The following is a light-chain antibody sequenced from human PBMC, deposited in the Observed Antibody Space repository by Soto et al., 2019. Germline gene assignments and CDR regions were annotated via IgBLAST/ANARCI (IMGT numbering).Light chain of an antibody. V-gene: IGKV1D-12*01. CDR3: QQANSFPIT. Sequence: DIQMTQSPSSVSASVGDRVTITSRASQGITNRLAWYQQKPGKAPKLLIYEASSLQSGVPSRISGSGSGTDFTLTISSLQPEDFATYYCQQANSFPITFGQGTRLEIK. CDR2: EAS. J-gene: IGKJ5*01. CDR1: QGITNR.